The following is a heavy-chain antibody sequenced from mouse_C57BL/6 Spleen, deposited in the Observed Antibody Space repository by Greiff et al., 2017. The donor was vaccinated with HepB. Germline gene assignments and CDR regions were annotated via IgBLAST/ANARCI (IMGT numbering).Heavy chain of an antibody. Sequence: QVQLQQSGPELVKPGASVKISCKASGYSFTSYYIHWVKQRPGQGLEWIGWIYPGSGNTKYNEKFKGKATLTADTSSSTAYMQLSSLTSEDSAVYYCAREGYSNYGGDYAMDYWGQGTSVTVSS. V-gene: IGHV1-66*01. CDR3: AREGYSNYGGDYAMDY. D-gene: IGHD2-5*01. J-gene: IGHJ4*01. CDR2: IYPGSGNT. CDR1: GYSFTSYY.